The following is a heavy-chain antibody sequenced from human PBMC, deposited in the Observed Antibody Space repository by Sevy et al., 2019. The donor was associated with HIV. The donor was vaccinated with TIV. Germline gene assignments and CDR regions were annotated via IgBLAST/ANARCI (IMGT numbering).Heavy chain of an antibody. D-gene: IGHD5-12*01. CDR3: ATYSDYGGAFDP. CDR2: INPNSGDT. V-gene: IGHV1-2*02. J-gene: IGHJ5*02. Sequence: ASVKVSCKASGYSFTGHYIHWFRQAPGQGLEWMGWINPNSGDTKFAQKFQGRVTMTRDTSISTAYMELSRLKSDDTAVFYCATYSDYGGAFDPWGQGTLVTVSS. CDR1: GYSFTGHY.